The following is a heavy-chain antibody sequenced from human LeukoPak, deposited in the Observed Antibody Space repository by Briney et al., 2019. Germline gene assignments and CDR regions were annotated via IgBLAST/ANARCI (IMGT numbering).Heavy chain of an antibody. V-gene: IGHV4-59*08. D-gene: IGHD1-26*01. CDR2: IYYSGST. CDR1: GGSISSYY. CDR3: ARHSGSSPHYFDY. J-gene: IGHJ4*02. Sequence: PSETLSLTCTVSGGSISSYYWSWLRHPPGKGLEWIGFIYYSGSTHYKSSLKSRVTISVDTSKNQFSLRLSSVTAADTAVYYCARHSGSSPHYFDYWGQGTLVTVSS.